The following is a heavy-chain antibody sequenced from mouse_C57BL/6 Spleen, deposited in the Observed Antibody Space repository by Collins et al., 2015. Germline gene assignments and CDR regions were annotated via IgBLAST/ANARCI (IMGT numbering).Heavy chain of an antibody. CDR3: ARGMITTAMDY. D-gene: IGHD2-4*01. J-gene: IGHJ4*01. CDR2: ISYDGSN. V-gene: IGHV3-6*02. CDR1: GYSITSSFH. Sequence: DVQLQESGPGLVKSSQSLSLTCSVTGYSITSSFHWNWIRQFPGNKLEWMGYISYDGSNNYTPSLKNRISITRDTSKNQFFLKLNSVATEDTATYYCARGMITTAMDYWGQGTSVTVSS.